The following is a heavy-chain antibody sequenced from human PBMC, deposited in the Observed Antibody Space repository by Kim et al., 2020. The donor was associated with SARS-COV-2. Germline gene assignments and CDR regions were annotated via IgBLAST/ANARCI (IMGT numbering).Heavy chain of an antibody. Sequence: GGSLRLSCVASGFTFSSYSMNWVRQAPGKGLEWVSSISSSSSYIYYADSVKGRFTISRDNAKNSLYLQMNSLRAEDTAVYYCARDPGYYYGSGSYYPPRNPFDYWGQGTLVTVSS. CDR1: GFTFSSYS. D-gene: IGHD3-10*01. J-gene: IGHJ4*02. V-gene: IGHV3-21*01. CDR3: ARDPGYYYGSGSYYPPRNPFDY. CDR2: ISSSSSYI.